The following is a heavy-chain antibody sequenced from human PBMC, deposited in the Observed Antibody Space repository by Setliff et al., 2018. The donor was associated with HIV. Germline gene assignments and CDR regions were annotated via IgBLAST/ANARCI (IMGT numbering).Heavy chain of an antibody. V-gene: IGHV3-23*01. J-gene: IGHJ3*02. Sequence: PSETLSLTCTVSGGSFTSRSYYWGWVRQAPGKGLEWVSAISGSGGSTYYADSVKGRFTISSDNSKNTLYLQMNSLRAEDTAVYYCAKDLDIVVVPAAPDAFDIWGQGTMVTVSS. CDR2: ISGSGGST. CDR3: AKDLDIVVVPAAPDAFDI. D-gene: IGHD2-2*03. CDR1: GGSFTSRSYY.